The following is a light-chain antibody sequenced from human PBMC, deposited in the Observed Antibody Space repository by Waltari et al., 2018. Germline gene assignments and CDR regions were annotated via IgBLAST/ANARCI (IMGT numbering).Light chain of an antibody. CDR1: EDVSIY. J-gene: IGKJ4*01. CDR2: DAS. Sequence: ETVVTQSPANPSLSPRERTTPPCRAREDVSIYFAWYQQKPGPAPRLLIYDASNRATGIPARFSGSGSGTDFTLTISSLEPEDFALYYCQQRRNWPPLTFGGGTKVE. CDR3: QQRRNWPPLT. V-gene: IGKV3-11*01.